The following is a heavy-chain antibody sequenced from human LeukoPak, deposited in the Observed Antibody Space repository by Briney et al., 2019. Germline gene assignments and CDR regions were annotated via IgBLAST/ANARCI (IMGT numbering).Heavy chain of an antibody. J-gene: IGHJ4*02. CDR1: GFTCSSYW. CDR3: ARAGFVTTFDY. D-gene: IGHD4-17*01. V-gene: IGHV3-7*01. Sequence: GGSLRLSGAASGFTCSSYWMSWVRQAPGKGLEWVANIKQDGSENYYVDSVKGRFTISRDNAKNSLYLQMSSLRAEDTAVYYCARAGFVTTFDYWGQGTLVTVSS. CDR2: IKQDGSEN.